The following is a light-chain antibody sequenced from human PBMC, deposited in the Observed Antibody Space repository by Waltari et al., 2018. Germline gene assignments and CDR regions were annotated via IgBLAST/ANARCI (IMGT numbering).Light chain of an antibody. CDR1: SDDSGPYHF. V-gene: IGLV2-11*01. Sequence: QSALTQPRTVSGSPGQSATISCTGTSDDSGPYHFVPWYQSHPGKSPKVILYEVSRRPSGFPDRFSGSKSCNTASLTISGLQTDDEATYYCCSYAGSDTVVVFGGGTRLTVL. CDR3: CSYAGSDTVVV. CDR2: EVS. J-gene: IGLJ2*01.